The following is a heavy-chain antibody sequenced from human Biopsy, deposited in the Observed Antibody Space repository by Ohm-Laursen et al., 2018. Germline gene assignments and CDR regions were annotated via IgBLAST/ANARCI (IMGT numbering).Heavy chain of an antibody. V-gene: IGHV3-48*04. J-gene: IGHJ6*02. Sequence: SLRLSCTASGFSFSSYSMNWARQAPGKGLEWVSYTDTTSGTKFYADSAKGRFTISRDNSKDTLYLQMHSLRAEDTAFYYCARDRRTANYGMDVWGQGTTVTVSS. CDR2: TDTTSGTK. D-gene: IGHD5-18*01. CDR3: ARDRRTANYGMDV. CDR1: GFSFSSYS.